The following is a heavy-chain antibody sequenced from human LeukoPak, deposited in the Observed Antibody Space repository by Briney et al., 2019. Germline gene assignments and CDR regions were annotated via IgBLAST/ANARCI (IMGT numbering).Heavy chain of an antibody. Sequence: GASVKVSCKASGYTFTSYGISWVRQAPGQGLEWMGWISAYNGNTNYAQKLQGGVTMTTDTSTSTAYMELRSLRSDDTAVYYCAGAVGWELLRAVDYWGQGTLVTVSS. CDR1: GYTFTSYG. V-gene: IGHV1-18*01. CDR3: AGAVGWELLRAVDY. D-gene: IGHD1-26*01. CDR2: ISAYNGNT. J-gene: IGHJ4*02.